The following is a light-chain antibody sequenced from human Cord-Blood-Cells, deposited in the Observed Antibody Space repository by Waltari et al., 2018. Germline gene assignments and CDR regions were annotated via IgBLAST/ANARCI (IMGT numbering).Light chain of an antibody. CDR1: SSDVGGYNY. V-gene: IGLV2-14*03. J-gene: IGLJ1*01. CDR3: SSYTSSSTLV. CDR2: DVS. Sequence: QSALTQPASVSGSPGQSITISCTGTSSDVGGYNYVLWYQQHPGKAPNRLIYDVSNRPSGVSNRFSGSKSGNTASLTISGLQAEDEADYYCSSYTSSSTLVFGTGTKVTVL.